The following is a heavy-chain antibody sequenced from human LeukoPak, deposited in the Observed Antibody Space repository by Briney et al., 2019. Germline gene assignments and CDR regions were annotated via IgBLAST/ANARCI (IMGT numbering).Heavy chain of an antibody. CDR3: AKSHLPNAYSGTYYCDY. CDR1: GFTFSYYG. J-gene: IGHJ4*02. D-gene: IGHD1-26*01. Sequence: GGSLRLSCAASGFTFSYYGMHWVRQAPGKGLEWVAFIRYDESKKFYGDSVKGRFTISRDNSKNTLYLQMISLRTEDTAVYYCAKSHLPNAYSGTYYCDYWGQGTLVTVSS. V-gene: IGHV3-30*02. CDR2: IRYDESKK.